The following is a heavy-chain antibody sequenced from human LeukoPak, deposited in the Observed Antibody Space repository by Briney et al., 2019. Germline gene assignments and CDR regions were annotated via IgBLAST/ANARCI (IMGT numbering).Heavy chain of an antibody. D-gene: IGHD1-26*01. CDR3: ARVREPWYFQH. V-gene: IGHV4-39*07. CDR1: GGSISTGSYY. J-gene: IGHJ1*01. Sequence: DPSETLSLTCTVSGGSISTGSYYWGWIRQPPGKGLEWIGSVYYSGSTYYNPALKSRVTISVDTPKNQSSLKLSSVTAADTAVYYCARVREPWYFQHWGQGTLVTVSS. CDR2: VYYSGST.